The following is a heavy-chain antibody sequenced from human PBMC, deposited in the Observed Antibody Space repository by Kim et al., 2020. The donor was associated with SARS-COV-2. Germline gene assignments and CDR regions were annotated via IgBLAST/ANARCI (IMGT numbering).Heavy chain of an antibody. J-gene: IGHJ6*02. CDR3: ARAPVWPPYYYYYYGMDV. CDR1: GYSFTSYW. V-gene: IGHV5-51*01. Sequence: GASLKISCKGSGYSFTSYWIAWVRQMPGKGLEWMGIIYPGDSDTRYGPSFQGQVTISADKSISTAYLQWSSLKASDTAMYYCARAPVWPPYYYYYYGMDVWGQGTTVTVSS. CDR2: IYPGDSDT. D-gene: IGHD3-16*01.